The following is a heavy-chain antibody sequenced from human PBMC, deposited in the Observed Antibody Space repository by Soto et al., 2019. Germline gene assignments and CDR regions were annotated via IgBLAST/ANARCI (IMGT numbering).Heavy chain of an antibody. Sequence: EVQLLESGGDLIQPGGSLRLSCAASGFTFSSYAMSWVRQAPGKGLEWVSSISASGGSTYYADSVKGRFSISRDTAKKALYMQTIGPRAEDTPVYYCAKCSLWTEYYYSMDLWGKGTTVNVAS. D-gene: IGHD1-1*01. V-gene: IGHV3-23*01. CDR2: ISASGGST. CDR3: AKCSLWTEYYYSMDL. J-gene: IGHJ6*03. CDR1: GFTFSSYA.